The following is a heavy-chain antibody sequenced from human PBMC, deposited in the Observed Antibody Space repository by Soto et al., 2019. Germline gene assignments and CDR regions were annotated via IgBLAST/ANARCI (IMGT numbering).Heavy chain of an antibody. CDR3: ATDFSGWYGSSEYGF. D-gene: IGHD6-19*01. CDR2: ISYDGSNK. Sequence: QVQLVESGGGVVQPGRSLRLSCAASGFTFSRSGIHWVRQAPGKGLEWVAVISYDGSNKYYVDSVKGRFTISRDNSKNSLYLQMNSLRAEDTAVYYCATDFSGWYGSSEYGFWGQGTLVTVSS. J-gene: IGHJ4*02. V-gene: IGHV3-30*03. CDR1: GFTFSRSG.